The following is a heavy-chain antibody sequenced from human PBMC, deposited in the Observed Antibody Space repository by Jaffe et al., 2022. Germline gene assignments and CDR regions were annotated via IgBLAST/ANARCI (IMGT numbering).Heavy chain of an antibody. CDR1: GGSISSYY. D-gene: IGHD3-22*01. Sequence: QVQLQESGPGLVKPSETLSLTCTVSGGSISSYYWSWIRQPPGKGLEWIGYIYYSGSTNYNPSLKSRVTISVDTSKNQFSLKLSSVTAADTAVYYCARSTYYYDSSGYYYFDYWGQGTLVTVSS. CDR3: ARSTYYYDSSGYYYFDY. CDR2: IYYSGST. V-gene: IGHV4-59*01. J-gene: IGHJ4*02.